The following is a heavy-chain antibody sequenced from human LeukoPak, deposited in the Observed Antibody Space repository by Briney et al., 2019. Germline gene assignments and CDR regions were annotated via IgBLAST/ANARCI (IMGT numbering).Heavy chain of an antibody. CDR2: INPNSGGT. J-gene: IGHJ5*02. D-gene: IGHD6-13*01. Sequence: ASVKVSCKASGYTFTGYYMHWVRQAPEQGLEWMGWINPNSGGTNYAQKFQGRVTMTRDTSIITAYMELSRLRSDDTAVYYCAREVKYSSRNWFDPWGQGTLVTVSS. V-gene: IGHV1-2*02. CDR1: GYTFTGYY. CDR3: AREVKYSSRNWFDP.